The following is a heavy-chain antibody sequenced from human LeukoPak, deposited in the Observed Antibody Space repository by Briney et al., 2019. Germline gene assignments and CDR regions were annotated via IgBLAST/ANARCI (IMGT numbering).Heavy chain of an antibody. CDR1: GGSVSSYY. V-gene: IGHV4-59*08. CDR2: IYYSGST. Sequence: PSETLTLTCTVSGGSVSSYYWSWIRQPPGKGLEWIAYIYYSGSTKYNPSLKSRVTISLDRSKNQFSLKLRSVTAADTAVYYCARLQVHCGGDCYTRWFDPRGQGTLVTVSS. CDR3: ARLQVHCGGDCYTRWFDP. J-gene: IGHJ5*02. D-gene: IGHD2-21*02.